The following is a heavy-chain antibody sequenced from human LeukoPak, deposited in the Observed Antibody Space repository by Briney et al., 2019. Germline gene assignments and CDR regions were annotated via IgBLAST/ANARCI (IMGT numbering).Heavy chain of an antibody. J-gene: IGHJ6*02. D-gene: IGHD5-12*01. V-gene: IGHV5-51*01. CDR3: ARHPDIVAPTTDYYYYGMDV. CDR2: IYPGDSDT. Sequence: RGESLKISCKGSGYSFTSYWIGWVRQMPGIGLEWMGIIYPGDSDTRYSPSFQGQVTISADKSISTAYLQWSSLKASDTAMYYCARHPDIVAPTTDYYYYGMDVWGQGTTVTVSS. CDR1: GYSFTSYW.